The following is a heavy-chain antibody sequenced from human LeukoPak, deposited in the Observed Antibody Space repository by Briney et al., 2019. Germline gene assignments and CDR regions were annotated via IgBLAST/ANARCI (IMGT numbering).Heavy chain of an antibody. D-gene: IGHD3-10*02. Sequence: GRSLRLSCAASGFTFSSYAMHWVRQAPGKGLEWVAVISYDGSNKYYADSVKGRFTISRDNSRNTLYLQMNSLRAEDTAVYFCAKDEIPVRGVIIMFDNWGQGTLVTVSS. J-gene: IGHJ4*02. CDR1: GFTFSSYA. CDR2: ISYDGSNK. CDR3: AKDEIPVRGVIIMFDN. V-gene: IGHV3-30-3*01.